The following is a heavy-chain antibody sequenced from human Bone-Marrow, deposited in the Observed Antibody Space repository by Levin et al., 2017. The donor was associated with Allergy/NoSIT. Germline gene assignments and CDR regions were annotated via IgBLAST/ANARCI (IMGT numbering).Heavy chain of an antibody. CDR3: AKDRASSVN. CDR1: GFSFSSDS. V-gene: IGHV3-23*01. J-gene: IGHJ4*02. D-gene: IGHD6-19*01. Sequence: LSLTCVASGFSFSSDSMSWVRQAPGRGLEWVSTISNSGGSTYYADSVKGRFTISRDNSKNTVYVQMHRLRAEDTAVYYCAKDRASSVNWGQGTLVTVSS. CDR2: ISNSGGST.